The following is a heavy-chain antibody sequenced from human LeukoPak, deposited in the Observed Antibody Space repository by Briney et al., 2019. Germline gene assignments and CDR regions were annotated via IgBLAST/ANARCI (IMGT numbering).Heavy chain of an antibody. CDR3: ARGTWRYGGKHFDY. V-gene: IGHV4-34*01. D-gene: IGHD1-26*01. Sequence: PSETLSLTCAVSGGSISSGGYYWSWIRQPPGKGLEWIGEINHSGSTNYNPSLKSRVTISVDTSKNQFSLKLSSVTAADTAVYYCARGTWRYGGKHFDYRGQGTLVTVSS. CDR1: GGSISSGGYY. CDR2: INHSGST. J-gene: IGHJ4*02.